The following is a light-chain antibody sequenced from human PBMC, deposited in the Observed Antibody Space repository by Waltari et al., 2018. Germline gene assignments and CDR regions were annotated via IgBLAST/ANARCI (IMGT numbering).Light chain of an antibody. CDR3: QSYDSRLVSWV. Sequence: QSVLTQPPSVSGTPGQTVTISCPGTDYNIGSRFDVPWYQQLPGAAPKLLIFGNTNRPSGVPDRFSGSKSGASASLAITGLQAEDEADYYCQSYDSRLVSWVFGGGTKLTLL. CDR1: DYNIGSRFD. J-gene: IGLJ3*02. CDR2: GNT. V-gene: IGLV1-40*01.